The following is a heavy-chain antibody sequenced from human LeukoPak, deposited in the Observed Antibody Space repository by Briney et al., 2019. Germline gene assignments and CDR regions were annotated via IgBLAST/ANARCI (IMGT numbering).Heavy chain of an antibody. J-gene: IGHJ4*02. V-gene: IGHV4-38-2*01. D-gene: IGHD3-3*01. CDR3: ARVTWLDFWSGAAFDY. CDR2: FYDSGIN. CDR1: GDSISSAYY. Sequence: PSETLSLTCAVSGDSISSAYYWAWIRQPPGQGLGWIAGFYDSGINYYNPSLKSRVTISIDTSKNQFSLKLSSVTAEDTAVYYCARVTWLDFWSGAAFDYWGQGTLVTVSS.